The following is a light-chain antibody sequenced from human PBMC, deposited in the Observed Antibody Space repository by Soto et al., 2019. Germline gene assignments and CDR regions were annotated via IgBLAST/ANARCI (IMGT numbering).Light chain of an antibody. Sequence: EIVMTQSPATLSVSPGERVTLSCRASQSVSTNLAWYQQKPGQAPRLLIYAASARTTGIPARLSGSGSGTDFTLAISSLQSEDFAVYYCQQYIDWPPTFTFGQGTKLEIK. J-gene: IGKJ2*01. V-gene: IGKV3D-15*01. CDR2: AAS. CDR1: QSVSTN. CDR3: QQYIDWPPTFT.